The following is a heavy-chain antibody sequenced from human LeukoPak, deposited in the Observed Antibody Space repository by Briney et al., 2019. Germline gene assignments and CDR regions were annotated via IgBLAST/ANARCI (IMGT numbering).Heavy chain of an antibody. D-gene: IGHD3-3*02. Sequence: GGSLRLSCAASGFTFSSYSMNWVRQAPGKGLEWVSYISSRSSTIYYADSVKGRFTISRDNAKNPLYLQMNSLRAEDTAVYYCARDESISVDYGMDVWGQGTTVTVSS. CDR3: ARDESISVDYGMDV. CDR2: ISSRSSTI. CDR1: GFTFSSYS. V-gene: IGHV3-48*01. J-gene: IGHJ6*02.